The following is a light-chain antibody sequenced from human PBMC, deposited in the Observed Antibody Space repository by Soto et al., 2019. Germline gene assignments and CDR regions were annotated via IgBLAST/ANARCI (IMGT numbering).Light chain of an antibody. CDR3: QKYNSAPPWT. J-gene: IGKJ1*01. CDR2: AAS. Sequence: DIQMTQSPSSLSASVGDRVTITCRASQGISNYLAWYQQKPGKVPKLLIYAASTLQSGVPSRFSGSGSGTDFTLTISSLQPEDVATYYCQKYNSAPPWTFGQGTRWKSN. CDR1: QGISNY. V-gene: IGKV1-27*01.